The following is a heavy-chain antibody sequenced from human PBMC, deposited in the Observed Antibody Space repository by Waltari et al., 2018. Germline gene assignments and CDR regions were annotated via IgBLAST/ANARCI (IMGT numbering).Heavy chain of an antibody. D-gene: IGHD3-3*01. Sequence: QVQLVESGGGVVQPGGSLRLSCAASGFPFSSYGMHWVRQAPGKGREWGAVIRYDGSNKYYADSVKGRFTISRDNSKNTLYLQMNSLRAEDTAVYYCAKDLPVWRSGYSVFDYWGQGTLVTVSS. CDR1: GFPFSSYG. J-gene: IGHJ4*02. CDR3: AKDLPVWRSGYSVFDY. CDR2: IRYDGSNK. V-gene: IGHV3-30*02.